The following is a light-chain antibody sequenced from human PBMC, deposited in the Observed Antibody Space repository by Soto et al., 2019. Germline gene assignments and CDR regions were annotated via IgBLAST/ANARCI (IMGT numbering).Light chain of an antibody. CDR3: QQYERPPFA. J-gene: IGKJ2*01. CDR2: DAS. Sequence: EIVLTQSPGTLSLFPGDRATLSCRASQRLFNNYLAWYQQKPGQAPRLHIYDASSRAAGVPDRVTGGGSGTDFTLTISGLEPEDFALYFCQQYERPPFAFGQGTKLEIK. CDR1: QRLFNNY. V-gene: IGKV3-20*01.